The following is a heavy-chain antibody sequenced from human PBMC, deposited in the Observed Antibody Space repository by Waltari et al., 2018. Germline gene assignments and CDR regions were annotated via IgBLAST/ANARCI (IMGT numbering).Heavy chain of an antibody. CDR3: AREGGGATSRYYYGMDV. V-gene: IGHV4-39*07. J-gene: IGHJ6*02. Sequence: QLQLQESGPGLVKPSETLSLTCTVSGGSISSSSYYWGWIRQPPGKGLEWIGSIYYSGSTYYNPSLKSRVTIAVDTSKNQFSLKLSSVTAADTAVYYCAREGGGATSRYYYGMDVWGQGTTVTVSS. CDR1: GGSISSSSYY. D-gene: IGHD1-26*01. CDR2: IYYSGST.